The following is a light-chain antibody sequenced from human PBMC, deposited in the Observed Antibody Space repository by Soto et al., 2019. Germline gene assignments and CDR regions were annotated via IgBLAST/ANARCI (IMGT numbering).Light chain of an antibody. J-gene: IGLJ2*01. V-gene: IGLV1-47*02. Sequence: QSVLTQPPSASATPGQGVTVSCSGSASNIGTFYVSWYQHLPGTAPKLLIYADNQRPSGVPDRFSGSKSGTSASLAISGLRSGDEADYYCTSWDDNLSAVVIGGGTKLTVL. CDR1: ASNIGTFY. CDR3: TSWDDNLSAVV. CDR2: ADN.